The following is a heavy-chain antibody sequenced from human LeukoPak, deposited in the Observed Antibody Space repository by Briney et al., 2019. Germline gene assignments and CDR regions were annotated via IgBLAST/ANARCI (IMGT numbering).Heavy chain of an antibody. CDR2: ISPSSGT. J-gene: IGHJ4*02. V-gene: IGHV3-53*01. D-gene: IGHD3-22*01. Sequence: GGSLRLSCAASGFTFGDAWMNWVRLAPGKGPEWVSAISPSSGTFYADSVKGRFTISRDNSKNTLYLQMNSLRAEDTAVYYCARPQSSSGYYWPFDDWGQGTLVAVSS. CDR1: GFTFGDAW. CDR3: ARPQSSSGYYWPFDD.